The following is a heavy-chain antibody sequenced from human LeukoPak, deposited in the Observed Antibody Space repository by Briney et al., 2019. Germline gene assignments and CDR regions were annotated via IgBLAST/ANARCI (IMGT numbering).Heavy chain of an antibody. D-gene: IGHD5-12*01. CDR2: IYYSGST. CDR3: ARTTEGYAGGPGYSYYYYMDV. Sequence: PSETLSLTCAVSGGSISSTNWWSWVRQPPGKGLEWIGSIYYSGSTYYNPSLKSRVTISLDTSKNQFSLKLSSVTAADTAVYYCARTTEGYAGGPGYSYYYYMDVWGKGTTVTISS. CDR1: GGSISSTNW. J-gene: IGHJ6*03. V-gene: IGHV4-4*02.